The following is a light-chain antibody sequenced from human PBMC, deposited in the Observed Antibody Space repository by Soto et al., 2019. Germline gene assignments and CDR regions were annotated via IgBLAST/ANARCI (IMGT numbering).Light chain of an antibody. V-gene: IGKV1-6*02. J-gene: IGKJ1*01. CDR1: QGIGNA. Sequence: AIQMTQSPSSLSGSVVDRFTISFLASQGIGNALGWYQQKPGKPPKVLIYGASNLQSGVPPRFSGSGSGTDFTLAISSLQPEDSATYYCLQDINYPWTFGQGTKVDIK. CDR2: GAS. CDR3: LQDINYPWT.